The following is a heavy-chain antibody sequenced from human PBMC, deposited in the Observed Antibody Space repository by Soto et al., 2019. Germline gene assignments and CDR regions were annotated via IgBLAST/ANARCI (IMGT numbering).Heavy chain of an antibody. D-gene: IGHD4-17*01. CDR2: IYYSGST. CDR3: ARGLSVTLFDN. Sequence: QVQLQESGPGLVKPSQTLSLTCTVSGGSISTGGYYWTWIRQHTGKGLEWIGYIYYSGSTYYNPSLKSRVTISVDTAKNQSSLKLSSVTAADTAVYFCARGLSVTLFDNWGQGTLVTVSS. J-gene: IGHJ4*02. CDR1: GGSISTGGYY. V-gene: IGHV4-31*03.